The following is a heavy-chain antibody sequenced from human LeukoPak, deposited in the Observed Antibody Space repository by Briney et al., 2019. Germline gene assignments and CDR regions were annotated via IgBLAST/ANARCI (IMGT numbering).Heavy chain of an antibody. J-gene: IGHJ1*01. CDR3: ARPRTEPYYDFWSGYYTSNEYFQH. Sequence: GGSLRLSCAASGFTFSSYWMSLVRQAPGKGLEWVANIKQDGSEKYYVDSVKGRFTISRDNAKNSLYLQMNSLRAEDTAVYYCARPRTEPYYDFWSGYYTSNEYFQHWGQGTLVTVSS. CDR2: IKQDGSEK. CDR1: GFTFSSYW. V-gene: IGHV3-7*01. D-gene: IGHD3-3*01.